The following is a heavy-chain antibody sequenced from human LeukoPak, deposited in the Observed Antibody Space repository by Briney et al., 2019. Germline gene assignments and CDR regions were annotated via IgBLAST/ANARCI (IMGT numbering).Heavy chain of an antibody. J-gene: IGHJ3*02. CDR2: ISTAGDP. D-gene: IGHD2-2*01. CDR1: GFTFSSYD. CDR3: AGQARPGAAEGAFDI. Sequence: GGSLRLSCTASGFTFSSYDMHWVRQDKGKGLEWVSAISTAGDPYYLGSVKGRFTISRENAKNSFYLQMNSLRAGDTAVYYCAGQARPGAAEGAFDIWGQGTMVTVS. V-gene: IGHV3-13*05.